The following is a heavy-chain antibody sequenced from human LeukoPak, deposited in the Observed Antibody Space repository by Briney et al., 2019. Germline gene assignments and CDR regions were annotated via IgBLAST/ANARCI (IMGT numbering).Heavy chain of an antibody. CDR3: AKVLGLGYCSGGSCYSGFDY. Sequence: GGSLRLSCAASGFTFSDYYMSWIRQAPGKGLEWVSYISSSGSTIYYADSVKGRFTISRDNAKNSLYLQMNSLRAEDTAVYYCAKVLGLGYCSGGSCYSGFDYWGQGTLVTVSS. V-gene: IGHV3-11*01. J-gene: IGHJ4*02. D-gene: IGHD2-15*01. CDR2: ISSSGSTI. CDR1: GFTFSDYY.